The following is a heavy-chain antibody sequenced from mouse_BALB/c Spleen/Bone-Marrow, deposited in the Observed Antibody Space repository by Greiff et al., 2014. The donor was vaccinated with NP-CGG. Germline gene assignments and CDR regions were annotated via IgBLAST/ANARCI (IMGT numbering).Heavy chain of an antibody. CDR2: IYPGDGDT. J-gene: IGHJ4*01. D-gene: IGHD1-1*01. V-gene: IGHV1-80*01. CDR3: ARWGGENYVNYCAMDY. Sequence: QVQLKESGAELVRPGSSVKISCKASGYAFSSYWVNWVKQRPGQGLEWIGQIYPGDGDTNYNGKFRGKATLTADKSSSTAYMQRSSLTFEDSAIYFFARWGGENYVNYCAMDYWGQGTSVTVSS. CDR1: GYAFSSYW.